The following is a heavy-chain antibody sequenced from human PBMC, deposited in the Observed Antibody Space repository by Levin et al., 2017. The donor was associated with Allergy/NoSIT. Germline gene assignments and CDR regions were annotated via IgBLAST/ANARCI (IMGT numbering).Heavy chain of an antibody. CDR1: GYTFTSYY. D-gene: IGHD2-15*01. CDR2: INPSGGST. CDR3: ARDGYCSGGRCPFDY. V-gene: IGHV1-46*01. J-gene: IGHJ4*02. Sequence: GASVKVSCKASGYTFTSYYMHWVRQATGQGLEWMGIINPSGGSTSYAQKFQGRVTMTRDTSTSTVYMELSSLRSEDTAVYYCARDGYCSGGRCPFDYWGQGTLVTVSS.